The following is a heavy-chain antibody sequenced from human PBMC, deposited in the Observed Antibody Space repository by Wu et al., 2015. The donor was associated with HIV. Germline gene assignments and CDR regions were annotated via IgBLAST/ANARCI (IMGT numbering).Heavy chain of an antibody. CDR3: ARDWRFRGVFDDLYMDV. J-gene: IGHJ6*03. CDR1: GYSFTDYY. D-gene: IGHD3-9*01. V-gene: IGHV1-2*02. CDR2: TNPDSGDT. Sequence: VQLEQSGAQIQKSGASVTVSCKTSGYSFTDYYIHWVRQAPGQGLQWMGYTNPDSGDTKYSQNFKGSVTMTRDTSLSTVYMVLTRPRLNDTAIYYCARDWRFRGVFDDLYMDVWGNGTTVVVSS.